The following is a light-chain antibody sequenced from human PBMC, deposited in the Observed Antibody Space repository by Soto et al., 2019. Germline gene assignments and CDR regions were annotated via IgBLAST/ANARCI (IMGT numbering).Light chain of an antibody. Sequence: DIVLTQSPLSLPVTPGEPASISCRSSQSLLQTNGYNYLDWFLQQPGQSPQLLIYLHSNRASGVTNRFSVSGSGTDFTLKISSVEAEDVGVYYCMQSLQTPKTFGQGTKLEIK. CDR1: QSLLQTNGYNY. J-gene: IGKJ2*01. V-gene: IGKV2-28*01. CDR3: MQSLQTPKT. CDR2: LHS.